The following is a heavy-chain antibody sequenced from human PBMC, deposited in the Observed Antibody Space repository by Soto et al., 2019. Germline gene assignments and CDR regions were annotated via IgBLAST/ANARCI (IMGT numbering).Heavy chain of an antibody. V-gene: IGHV3-23*01. D-gene: IGHD2-15*01. CDR2: ISGSGGST. Sequence: EVQLLESGGGLVQPGGSLRLSCAASGFTFSSYAMSWVRQAPGKGLEWVSAISGSGGSTYYADSVKGRFTISRDNSKNTLYLQMNILRAEDTAVYYCANDYCSGGSCYLDYWGQGTLVTVSS. CDR3: ANDYCSGGSCYLDY. CDR1: GFTFSSYA. J-gene: IGHJ4*02.